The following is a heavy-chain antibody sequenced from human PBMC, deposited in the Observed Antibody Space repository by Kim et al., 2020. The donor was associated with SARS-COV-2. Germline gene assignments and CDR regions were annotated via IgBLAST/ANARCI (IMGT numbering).Heavy chain of an antibody. V-gene: IGHV3-30*18. CDR1: GFTFSSYG. CDR2: ISYDGSNK. D-gene: IGHD1-7*01. CDR3: AKEVRSNWNYVAIYYYYGMDV. Sequence: GGSLRLSCAASGFTFSSYGMHWVRQAPGKGLEWVAVISYDGSNKYYADSVKGRFTISRDNSKNTLYLQMNSLRAEDTAVYYCAKEVRSNWNYVAIYYYYGMDVWGQGTTVTVSS. J-gene: IGHJ6*02.